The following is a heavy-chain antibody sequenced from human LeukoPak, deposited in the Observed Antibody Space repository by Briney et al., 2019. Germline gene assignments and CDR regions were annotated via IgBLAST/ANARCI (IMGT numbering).Heavy chain of an antibody. CDR2: VSRLGGT. CDR3: AGERGEEYSSGWYKTNYFYN. J-gene: IGHJ4*02. V-gene: IGHV4-34*01. D-gene: IGHD6-19*01. CDR1: GGSFSNHN. Sequence: SETLSLTCAIYGGSFSNHNLNWIRQPPGKGLEWIGEVSRLGGTNYNPSLESRVAISADMSKNQISLKLTSVTGADTAVYYCAGERGEEYSSGWYKTNYFYNWGQGIRVTVSS.